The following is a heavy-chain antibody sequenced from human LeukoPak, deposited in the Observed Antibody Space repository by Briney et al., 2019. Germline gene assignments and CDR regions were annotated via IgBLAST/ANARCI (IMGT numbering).Heavy chain of an antibody. CDR2: ISAYNGNT. V-gene: IGHV1-18*01. Sequence: ASVKVSCKASGYTFTSYGISWVRQAPGQGLEWMGWISAYNGNTNYAQKLQGRVTMTTDTSTSTAYMELRSLRSDDTAVYYCARDSPIVVVVAATYNWFDPWGQGTLVTVSS. CDR3: ARDSPIVVVVAATYNWFDP. J-gene: IGHJ5*02. CDR1: GYTFTSYG. D-gene: IGHD2-15*01.